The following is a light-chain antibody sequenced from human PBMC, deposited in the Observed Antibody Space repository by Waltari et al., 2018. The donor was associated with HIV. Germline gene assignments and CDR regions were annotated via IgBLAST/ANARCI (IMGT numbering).Light chain of an antibody. Sequence: VVLTQFPVSLSVSVGQSASISCRSSERLVSADGNTYLSWFQQRPGQSPRRLIYKVSNRDSGVPGKFSGSGAVRDFTLQINRVEAEDVATYYCAQETFWGWTSGPGTKVEIK. V-gene: IGKV2-30*01. J-gene: IGKJ1*01. CDR1: ERLVSADGNTY. CDR3: AQETFWGWT. CDR2: KVS.